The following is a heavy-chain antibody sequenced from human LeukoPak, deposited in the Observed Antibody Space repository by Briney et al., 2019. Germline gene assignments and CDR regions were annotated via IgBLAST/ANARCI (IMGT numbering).Heavy chain of an antibody. Sequence: GGSLRLSCAASGFTFDDYGMSWVRQAPGKGLEWVSGINWNGGSTGYADSVKGRFTISRDNAKNSLYLQMNSLRAEDTALYYCARDHGSGSLYYYYYGMDVWGQGTTVTASS. CDR1: GFTFDDYG. CDR2: INWNGGST. D-gene: IGHD3-10*01. CDR3: ARDHGSGSLYYYYYGMDV. J-gene: IGHJ6*02. V-gene: IGHV3-20*04.